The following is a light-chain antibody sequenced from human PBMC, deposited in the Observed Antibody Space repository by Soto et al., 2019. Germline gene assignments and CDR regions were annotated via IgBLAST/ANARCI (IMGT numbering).Light chain of an antibody. CDR3: QQQGGSPPYT. V-gene: IGKV3-20*01. CDR1: QSVSSNY. CDR2: GAS. J-gene: IGKJ2*01. Sequence: EIVLTQSPGTLSLSPGERATLSCRASQSVSSNYLAWYQQKPGQAPRLLIYGASSRATGITDRFSGSGSGTDFTLTISRLEPEDFAAYYCQQQGGSPPYTFGQGTKLEIQ.